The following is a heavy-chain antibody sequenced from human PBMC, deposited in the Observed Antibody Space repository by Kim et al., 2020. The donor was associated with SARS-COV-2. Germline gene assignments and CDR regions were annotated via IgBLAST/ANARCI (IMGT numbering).Heavy chain of an antibody. CDR1: GYTLTSYA. Sequence: ASVKVSCKASGYTLTSYAMHWVRQAPGQRLEWMGWINAGNGNTKYSQKFQGRVTITRDTSASTAYMELSSLRSEDTAVYYCAREPRARYWYFELWGRGTLVSVSS. CDR3: AREPRARYWYFEL. V-gene: IGHV1-3*01. CDR2: INAGNGNT. J-gene: IGHJ2*01.